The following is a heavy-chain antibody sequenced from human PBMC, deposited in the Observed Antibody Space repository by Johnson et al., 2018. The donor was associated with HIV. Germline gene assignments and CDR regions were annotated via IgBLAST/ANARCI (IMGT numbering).Heavy chain of an antibody. J-gene: IGHJ3*02. V-gene: IGHV3-66*01. Sequence: VQLVESGGGLVQPGGSLRLSCAASGFTFSSYAMSWVRQAPGKGLEWVSVIYSDGSTYYADSVQGRFTLSRDNSKNTLYLQMNSLRAEDTAVYYCAKIIGYSSGLEIWGQGTMVTVSS. D-gene: IGHD6-19*01. CDR2: IYSDGST. CDR1: GFTFSSYA. CDR3: AKIIGYSSGLEI.